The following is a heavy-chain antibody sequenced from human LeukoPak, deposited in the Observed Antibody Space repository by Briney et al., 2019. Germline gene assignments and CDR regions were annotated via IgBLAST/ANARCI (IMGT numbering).Heavy chain of an antibody. CDR2: INPNSGGT. CDR3: AFIGRYCSSTSCSFDY. Sequence: GASVKDSCKASGYTFTGYYMHWVRQAPGQGLEWMGWINPNSGGTNYAQKFQGRVTMTRDTSISTAYMELSRLRSDDTAVYYCAFIGRYCSSTSCSFDYWGQGTLVTVSS. CDR1: GYTFTGYY. J-gene: IGHJ4*02. D-gene: IGHD2-2*01. V-gene: IGHV1-2*02.